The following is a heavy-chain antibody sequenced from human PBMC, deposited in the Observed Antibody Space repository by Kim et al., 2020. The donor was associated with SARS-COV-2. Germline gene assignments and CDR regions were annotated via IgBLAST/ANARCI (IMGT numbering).Heavy chain of an antibody. Sequence: GGSLRLSCAASTFTFSNYAMHWVRQAPGKGLEWVAVISYDGRDKYYADSVKGRFTISRDNSKNTLYLQMNSRRVEDTAVYYCARDHGYTYGSSSWFDPWGQGTLVTVPS. D-gene: IGHD5-18*01. CDR2: ISYDGRDK. CDR1: TFTFSNYA. V-gene: IGHV3-30*04. CDR3: ARDHGYTYGSSSWFDP. J-gene: IGHJ5*02.